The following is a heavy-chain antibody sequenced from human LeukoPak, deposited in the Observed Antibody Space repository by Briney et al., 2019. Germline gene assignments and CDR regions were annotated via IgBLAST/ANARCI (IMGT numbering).Heavy chain of an antibody. J-gene: IGHJ4*02. CDR3: ARVHDTTGYFHYFDS. V-gene: IGHV3-30*04. Sequence: GGSLRLSCEASGFTFNTYPMHWVRQAPDKGLEWVAIISYHGSDEYYADSVKGRFTISRGNSKNTVYLQMNNPRVEDTAMYYCARVHDTTGYFHYFDSWGQGTLVTVSS. CDR1: GFTFNTYP. D-gene: IGHD3-9*01. CDR2: ISYHGSDE.